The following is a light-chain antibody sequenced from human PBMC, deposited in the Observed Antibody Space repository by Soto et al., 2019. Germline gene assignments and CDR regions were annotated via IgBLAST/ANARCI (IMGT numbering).Light chain of an antibody. CDR2: WAS. V-gene: IGKV4-1*01. J-gene: IGKJ2*01. CDR3: QQYYVTPYT. Sequence: DIVMTQSPDSLAVSLGERATINCKSSQSVLYSSNNKNYLAWYQQKPGQPPKLLIYWASTRDSGVPDRFSGSGSGKDFTLTISSLQAEDVAVYYCQQYYVTPYTFGPGTKLEIK. CDR1: QSVLYSSNNKNY.